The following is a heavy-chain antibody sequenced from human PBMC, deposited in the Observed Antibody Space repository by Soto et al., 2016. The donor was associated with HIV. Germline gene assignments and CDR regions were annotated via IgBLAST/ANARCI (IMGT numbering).Heavy chain of an antibody. J-gene: IGHJ5*02. V-gene: IGHV1-8*03. CDR2: MNPNSGNT. Sequence: QVQLVQSGAEVKKPGASVKVSCKASGYTFTDYDINWVRQATGQGLEWMGWMNPNSGNTGYAQKFQGRVTITRNTPISTAYMELSSLRSEDTAVYYCARGLRDCSSTSCPLRLDPWGQGTLVTVSS. CDR1: GYTFTDYD. CDR3: ARGLRDCSSTSCPLRLDP. D-gene: IGHD2-2*01.